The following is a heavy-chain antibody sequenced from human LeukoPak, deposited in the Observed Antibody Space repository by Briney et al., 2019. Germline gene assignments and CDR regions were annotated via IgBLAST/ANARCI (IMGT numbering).Heavy chain of an antibody. J-gene: IGHJ4*02. D-gene: IGHD3-22*01. CDR1: GFTFNSYA. CDR3: GKTTTGYSSGRYPGWPVDY. Sequence: PGGSLRLSCAASGFTFNSYAMYWVRQAPGKGLEWVSGILGSGGNAHYADSVKGRFTISRDNSKNTVYLHMDSLRVEDTAVYYCGKTTTGYSSGRYPGWPVDYWGQGTLVTVSS. CDR2: ILGSGGNA. V-gene: IGHV3-23*01.